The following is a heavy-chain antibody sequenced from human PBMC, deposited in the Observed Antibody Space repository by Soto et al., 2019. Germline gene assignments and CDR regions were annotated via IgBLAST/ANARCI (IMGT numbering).Heavy chain of an antibody. D-gene: IGHD3-22*01. V-gene: IGHV3-30-3*01. CDR2: ISYDGSNK. Sequence: QVQLVESGGGVVQPGRSLRLSCAASGFTFSSYAMRWVRQAPGKGLEWVAVISYDGSNKYYADSVKGRFTISRDNSKNTLYLQMNSLRAEDTAVYYCARGGGSGLYRYWGQGTLVTVSS. CDR3: ARGGGSGLYRY. CDR1: GFTFSSYA. J-gene: IGHJ4*02.